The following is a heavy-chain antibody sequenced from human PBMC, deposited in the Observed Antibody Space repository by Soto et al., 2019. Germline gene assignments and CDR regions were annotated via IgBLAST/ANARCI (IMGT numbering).Heavy chain of an antibody. CDR3: ARGQYSSGGGYFDY. CDR2: ISSSGSTI. V-gene: IGHV3-48*03. Sequence: EVQLVESGGGLVQPGGSLRLSCAASGFTFSSYEMNWVRQAPGKGLEWVSYISSSGSTIYYADSVKGRFTISRDNAKNSLYLKMNSLRGEDTAVYYCARGQYSSGGGYFDYWGQETLVTVSS. J-gene: IGHJ4*02. CDR1: GFTFSSYE. D-gene: IGHD6-19*01.